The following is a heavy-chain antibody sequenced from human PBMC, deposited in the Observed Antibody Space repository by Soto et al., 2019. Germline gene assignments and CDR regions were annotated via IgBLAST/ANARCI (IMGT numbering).Heavy chain of an antibody. CDR3: ARDPRYYDSGGYYDY. J-gene: IGHJ4*02. CDR1: GFSFTTYA. CDR2: VSGSGSTT. Sequence: EVQLLESGGGLVQPGGSLRLSCEASGFSFTTYAMGWVRQAPGKGLEWVSAVSGSGSTTYYADSVKGRFIISRNNAKTTAYLYMNSLRAEDTAVYYCARDPRYYDSGGYYDYWGQGTLVTVSS. V-gene: IGHV3-23*01. D-gene: IGHD3-22*01.